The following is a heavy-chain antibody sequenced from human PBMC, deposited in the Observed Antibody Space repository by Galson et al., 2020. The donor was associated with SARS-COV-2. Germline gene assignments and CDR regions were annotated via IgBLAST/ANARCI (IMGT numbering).Heavy chain of an antibody. J-gene: IGHJ4*02. Sequence: GGSLRLSCAASGFTFSSYEMNWVRQAPGKGLEWVSSISSSGSTIYYADSVKGRFTISRDNAKNSLYLQMNSLRAEDTAVYYCARDYYGDYVGPHDYWGQGTLVTVSS. V-gene: IGHV3-48*03. CDR3: ARDYYGDYVGPHDY. CDR1: GFTFSSYE. D-gene: IGHD4-17*01. CDR2: ISSSGSTI.